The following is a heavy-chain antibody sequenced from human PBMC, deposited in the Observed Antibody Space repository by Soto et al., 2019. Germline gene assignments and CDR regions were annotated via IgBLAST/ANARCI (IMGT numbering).Heavy chain of an antibody. CDR1: GGSFSGYY. J-gene: IGHJ5*02. CDR2: INHSGST. D-gene: IGHD3-3*01. Sequence: SETLSLTCAVYGGSFSGYYWSWIRQPPGKGLEWIGEINHSGSTNYNPSLKSRVTISVDTSKNQFSLKLSSVTAADTAVYYCARGWWYYDLWSGYYSWFDPWGQGTLVTVSS. V-gene: IGHV4-34*01. CDR3: ARGWWYYDLWSGYYSWFDP.